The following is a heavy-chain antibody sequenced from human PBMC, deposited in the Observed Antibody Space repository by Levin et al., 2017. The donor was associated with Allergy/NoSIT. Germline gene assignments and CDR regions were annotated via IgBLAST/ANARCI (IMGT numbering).Heavy chain of an antibody. CDR2: INTEGSAT. CDR3: VGGAPAYSYGS. D-gene: IGHD5-18*01. Sequence: GESLKISCAASGFTFSKYFMYWVRQAPGKGLVWVSHINTEGSATTYADPVKGRFTISRDNTKNTLSLQMNSLRPEDTAVYYCVGGAPAYSYGSWGQGTLVTVSS. J-gene: IGHJ5*02. CDR1: GFTFSKYF. V-gene: IGHV3-74*01.